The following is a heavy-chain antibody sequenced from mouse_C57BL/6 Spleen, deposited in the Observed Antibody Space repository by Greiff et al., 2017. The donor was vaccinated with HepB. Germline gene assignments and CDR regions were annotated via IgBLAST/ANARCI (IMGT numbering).Heavy chain of an antibody. J-gene: IGHJ3*01. CDR3: ARRGLLQGFAD. D-gene: IGHD2-3*01. Sequence: QVQLQQPGAELVKPGASVKLSCKASGYTFTSYWMHWVKQRPGQGLEWIGMIHPNSGSTNYNEKFKSKATLTVDKSSSTAYMQLRSLTSEDSAVYYCARRGLLQGFADWGQGTLVTVSA. V-gene: IGHV1-64*01. CDR1: GYTFTSYW. CDR2: IHPNSGST.